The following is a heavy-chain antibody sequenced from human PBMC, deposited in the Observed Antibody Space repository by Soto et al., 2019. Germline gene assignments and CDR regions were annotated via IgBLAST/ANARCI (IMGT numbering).Heavy chain of an antibody. V-gene: IGHV4-61*01. D-gene: IGHD2-2*01. J-gene: IGHJ4*02. Sequence: PSETLSLTGTVSAGSVSSASHYWSWIRQPPGKGLEWIGYIYYSGRTTYNPSLKSRVTISIDTSKRQFSLKLTSVTAADTAVYYCARTDRHQHSHCSYYWGQESMVTFSS. CDR1: AGSVSSASHY. CDR2: IYYSGRT. CDR3: ARTDRHQHSHCSYY.